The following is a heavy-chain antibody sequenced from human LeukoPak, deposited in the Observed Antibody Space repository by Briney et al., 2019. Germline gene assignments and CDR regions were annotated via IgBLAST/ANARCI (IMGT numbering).Heavy chain of an antibody. CDR1: GFTFSSYS. CDR3: ARELPGGYIVVVPAAFDY. Sequence: GGSLRLSCAASGFTFSSYSMNWVRQAPGKGLEWVSYISSSSSTIYYADSVKGRFTISRDNARNSLYLQMNSLRAEDTAVYYCARELPGGYIVVVPAAFDYWGQGTLVTVSS. D-gene: IGHD2-2*01. V-gene: IGHV3-48*04. J-gene: IGHJ4*02. CDR2: ISSSSSTI.